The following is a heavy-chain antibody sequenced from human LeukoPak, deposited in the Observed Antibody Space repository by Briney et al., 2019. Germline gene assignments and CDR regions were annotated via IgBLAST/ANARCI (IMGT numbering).Heavy chain of an antibody. CDR2: IYHSGST. CDR3: ARDRVYCSSTSCSAGVYYMDV. J-gene: IGHJ6*03. V-gene: IGHV4-38-2*02. Sequence: PSETLSLTCTVSGYSITSGYQWGWIRPPPGKGLEWIGTIYHSGSTYYNPSLKSRVTISVDTSKNQPSLKLTSVTAADTAVYYCARDRVYCSSTSCSAGVYYMDVWDKGTTVTVSS. CDR1: GYSITSGYQ. D-gene: IGHD2-2*01.